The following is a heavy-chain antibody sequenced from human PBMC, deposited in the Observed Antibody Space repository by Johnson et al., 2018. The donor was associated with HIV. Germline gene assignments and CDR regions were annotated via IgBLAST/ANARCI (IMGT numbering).Heavy chain of an antibody. Sequence: VQLVESGGGLVRPGGSLRLSCAASGFIFSDHYMSWIRQAPGKGLEWVSYISSRGNTRYYADSVKGRFTISRDHSENTLYLQMNSLRPEDTAVYYCAKRGSTMIGGAGAFDIWGQGTMVTVSP. V-gene: IGHV3-11*04. D-gene: IGHD3-22*01. CDR1: GFIFSDHY. J-gene: IGHJ3*02. CDR3: AKRGSTMIGGAGAFDI. CDR2: ISSRGNTR.